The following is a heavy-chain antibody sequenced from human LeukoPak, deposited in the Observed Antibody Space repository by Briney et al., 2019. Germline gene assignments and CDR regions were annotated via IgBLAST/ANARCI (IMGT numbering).Heavy chain of an antibody. Sequence: ASVKVSCKASGYTFTDYYMHWVRQAPGQGFEWMGWINPNDGDTNYARKFQGRVTMTRDTSISTAHMEVSRLRSDDTAVYYCARANFLYCSSTTCLFDYWGQGTLVTVSS. V-gene: IGHV1-2*02. CDR3: ARANFLYCSSTTCLFDY. CDR1: GYTFTDYY. D-gene: IGHD2-2*01. CDR2: INPNDGDT. J-gene: IGHJ4*02.